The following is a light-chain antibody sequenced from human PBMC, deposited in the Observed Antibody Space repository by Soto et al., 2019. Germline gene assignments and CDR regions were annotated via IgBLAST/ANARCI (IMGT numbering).Light chain of an antibody. J-gene: IGKJ1*01. CDR2: HAS. Sequence: DIQMTQSPSTLSASVGDRVTITCRASQSISTWLAWYQQKPGRAPKLLNTHASTLQSGVPSRFIGRGSGTEFTLTISGLQPGDFATYYCQQYKIFRTFGQGTKVEIK. V-gene: IGKV1-5*03. CDR3: QQYKIFRT. CDR1: QSISTW.